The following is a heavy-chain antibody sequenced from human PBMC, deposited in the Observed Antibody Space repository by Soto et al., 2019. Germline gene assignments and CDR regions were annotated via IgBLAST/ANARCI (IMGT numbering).Heavy chain of an antibody. Sequence: XPVKVSNKASGYCFTTHAMIWVRQAPGQRPEWMGWINTCNGNTIYSPKFQGRVNITRDTSASTAYMELSSLKSEDTAVYYWARAEQLYHYYYGMDVWGQGSTVTVSS. CDR2: INTCNGNT. J-gene: IGHJ6*02. CDR3: ARAEQLYHYYYGMDV. V-gene: IGHV1-3*04. CDR1: GYCFTTHA.